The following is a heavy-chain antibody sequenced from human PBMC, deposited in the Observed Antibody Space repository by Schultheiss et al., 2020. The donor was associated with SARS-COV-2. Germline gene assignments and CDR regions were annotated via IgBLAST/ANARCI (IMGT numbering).Heavy chain of an antibody. CDR1: GFTFSSYL. J-gene: IGHJ6*03. Sequence: GGSLRLSCAASGFTFSSYLMHWVRQAPGKGLVWVGRIKSKTDGGTIDYAAPVKGRFTISRDDSKTTLYLQMNSLKTEDTAIYYCTPQLGPFYYYYYLDVWGKGTTVTVSS. CDR2: IKSKTDGGTI. D-gene: IGHD1-1*01. CDR3: TPQLGPFYYYYYLDV. V-gene: IGHV3-15*07.